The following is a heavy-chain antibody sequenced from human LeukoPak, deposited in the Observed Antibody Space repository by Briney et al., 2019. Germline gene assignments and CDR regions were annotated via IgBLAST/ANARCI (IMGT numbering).Heavy chain of an antibody. D-gene: IGHD1-26*01. CDR2: IIPIFGTA. J-gene: IGHJ4*02. Sequence: VKVSCKASGGTFSSYAISWVRQAPGQGLEWMGGIIPIFGTANYAQKFQGRVTITADESTSTAYMELSSLRSEDTAVYYCARGSSQGVGATDYWGQGTLVTVSS. CDR1: GGTFSSYA. V-gene: IGHV1-69*01. CDR3: ARGSSQGVGATDY.